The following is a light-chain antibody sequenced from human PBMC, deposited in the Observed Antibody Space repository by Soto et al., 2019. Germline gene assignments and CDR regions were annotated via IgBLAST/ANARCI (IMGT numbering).Light chain of an antibody. J-gene: IGKJ1*01. CDR3: QQYGSSPWT. CDR1: QSVSSSY. V-gene: IGKV3-20*01. CDR2: DAS. Sequence: EIVLTQSPGTLSLSPGERATLSCRASQSVSSSYLAWYQQKPGQAPRLLIYDASIRATGIPARFSGSGSGTDFTLTISRLEPEDFAVYYCQQYGSSPWTFGQGTKVDI.